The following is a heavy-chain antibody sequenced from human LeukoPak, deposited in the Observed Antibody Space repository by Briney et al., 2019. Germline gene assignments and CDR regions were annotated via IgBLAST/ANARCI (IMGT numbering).Heavy chain of an antibody. CDR1: GGSISSSSYY. CDR2: IYCSGST. D-gene: IGHD4-17*01. J-gene: IGHJ4*02. CDR3: ASLDYGDYATDY. V-gene: IGHV4-39*01. Sequence: SETLSLTCTVSGGSISSSSYYWGWIRQPPGKGLEWIGSIYCSGSTYYNPSLKSRVTISVDTSKNQFSLKLSSVTAADTAVYYCASLDYGDYATDYWGQGTLVTVSS.